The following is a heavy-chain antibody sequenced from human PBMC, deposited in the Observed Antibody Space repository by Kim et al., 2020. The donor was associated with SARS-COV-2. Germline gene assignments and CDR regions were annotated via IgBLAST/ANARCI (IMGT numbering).Heavy chain of an antibody. D-gene: IGHD1-26*01. J-gene: IGHJ6*02. CDR3: ARGVHGEYSGSRSFNYYYGMDV. CDR2: IIPIFGTA. CDR1: GGTFSSYA. V-gene: IGHV1-69*13. Sequence: SVKVSCKASGGTFSSYAISWVRQAPGQGLEWMGGIIPIFGTANYAQKFQGRVTITADESTSTAYMELSSLRSEDTAVYYCARGVHGEYSGSRSFNYYYGMDVWGQGTTVTVSS.